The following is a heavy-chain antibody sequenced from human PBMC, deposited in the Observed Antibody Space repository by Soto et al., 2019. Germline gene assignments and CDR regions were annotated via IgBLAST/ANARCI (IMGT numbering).Heavy chain of an antibody. CDR1: GYTFTSYG. V-gene: IGHV1-18*01. CDR3: ASDRGISGENRFDP. J-gene: IGHJ5*02. Sequence: QVQLVQSGAEVKKPGASVKVSCKASGYTFTSYGISWVRQAPGQGLEWMGWISAYNGNTNYAQKLQGRVTMTTDTSTSTAHMELRSLRSDDTAADYCASDRGISGENRFDPWGQRTLFTASS. D-gene: IGHD1-26*01. CDR2: ISAYNGNT.